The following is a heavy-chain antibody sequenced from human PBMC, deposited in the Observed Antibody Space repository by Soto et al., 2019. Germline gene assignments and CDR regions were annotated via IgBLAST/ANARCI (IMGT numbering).Heavy chain of an antibody. CDR2: IIPIFGTA. D-gene: IGHD3-10*01. CDR3: ARPLVTAENYYYGMDV. V-gene: IGHV1-69*12. J-gene: IGHJ6*02. Sequence: QVQLVQSGAEVKKPGSSVKVSCKASGGTFGSYAISRVRQAPGQGLEWMGGIIPIFGTANYAQKFQGRVTITADESTSTAYMELSSLRSEDTAVYYCARPLVTAENYYYGMDVWGQGTTVTVSS. CDR1: GGTFGSYA.